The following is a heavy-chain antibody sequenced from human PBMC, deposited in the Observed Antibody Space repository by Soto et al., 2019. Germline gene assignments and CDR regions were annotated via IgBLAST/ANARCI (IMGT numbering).Heavy chain of an antibody. V-gene: IGHV4-31*03. CDR3: AREMATTNYYYYGMDV. D-gene: IGHD5-12*01. CDR2: IYYSGST. J-gene: IGHJ6*02. Sequence: QVQLQESGPGLVKPSQTLSLTCTVSGGSISSGGYYWSWIRQHPGKGLEWIGYIYYSGSTYYNPSLKSRVTISVDTFKNMCSLKLSSVTAADTAVYYCAREMATTNYYYYGMDVWGQGTTVTVSS. CDR1: GGSISSGGYY.